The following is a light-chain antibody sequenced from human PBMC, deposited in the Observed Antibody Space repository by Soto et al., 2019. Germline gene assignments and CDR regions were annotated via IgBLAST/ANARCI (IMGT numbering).Light chain of an antibody. J-gene: IGKJ1*01. CDR2: GAS. CDR3: HQYNYWPPWT. CDR1: QSVSSN. V-gene: IGKV3-15*01. Sequence: EIVTTQSPATLSVSPGERATLSCRASQSVSSNLAWYQQKPGQAPRLLISGASTRATGIPARFSGSGSGTEFTLTISSLQSEDFAVYYCHQYNYWPPWTFGQGTKVEIK.